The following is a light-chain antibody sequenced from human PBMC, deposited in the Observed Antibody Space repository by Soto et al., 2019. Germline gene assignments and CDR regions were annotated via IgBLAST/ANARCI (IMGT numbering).Light chain of an antibody. CDR3: SSYTSSDTHV. CDR2: DVS. J-gene: IGLJ3*02. Sequence: QSVLTQPASVSGPPGQSITISCTGTSRDVGGYNYVSWYRQYPGKAPKLMIFDVSNRPSGVSNRFSGSKSGNTASLTISGLQAEDEADYYCSSYTSSDTHVFGGGTKVTVL. CDR1: SRDVGGYNY. V-gene: IGLV2-14*01.